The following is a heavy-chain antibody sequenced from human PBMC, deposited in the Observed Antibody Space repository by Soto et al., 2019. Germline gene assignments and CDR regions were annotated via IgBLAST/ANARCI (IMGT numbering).Heavy chain of an antibody. CDR1: GDSLSPNP. CDR2: TGSGTDLG. D-gene: IGHD2-15*01. CDR3: ARRDSGGFYRFFDS. Sequence: VASGKVSCKASGDSLSPNPLTWVRQAPGQGLDWMGGTGSGTDLGNHAQKFQGRLTVTADKSTSTVYMELTNLSSEDTAVYYCARRDSGGFYRFFDSWGQGTLVTDS. J-gene: IGHJ4*02. V-gene: IGHV1-69*10.